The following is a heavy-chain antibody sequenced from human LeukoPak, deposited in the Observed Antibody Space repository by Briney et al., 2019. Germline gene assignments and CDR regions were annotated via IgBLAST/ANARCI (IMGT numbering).Heavy chain of an antibody. CDR1: GGSISSNSYY. D-gene: IGHD5-18*01. Sequence: SETLSLTCTVSGGSISSNSYYWGWIRQPPGKGLEWIGSIYYSGSTYYNPSLKSRVTISVDTSKNQFSLKLSSVTAADTAVYYCARLYSYLVYYFDYWGQGTLVTVFS. V-gene: IGHV4-39*01. CDR3: ARLYSYLVYYFDY. J-gene: IGHJ4*02. CDR2: IYYSGST.